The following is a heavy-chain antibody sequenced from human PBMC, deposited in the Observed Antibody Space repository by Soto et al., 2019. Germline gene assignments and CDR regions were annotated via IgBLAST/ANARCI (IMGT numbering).Heavy chain of an antibody. CDR1: GFTFSSYA. CDR3: AKAPRGYDILTGYHYYFDY. D-gene: IGHD3-9*01. CDR2: ISGSGGST. V-gene: IGHV3-23*01. J-gene: IGHJ4*02. Sequence: GGSLRLFCAASGFTFSSYAMSWVRQAPGKGLEWVSAISGSGGSTYYADSVKGRFTTSRDNSKNTLYLQMNSLRAEDTAVYYCAKAPRGYDILTGYHYYFDYWGQGTLVTVSS.